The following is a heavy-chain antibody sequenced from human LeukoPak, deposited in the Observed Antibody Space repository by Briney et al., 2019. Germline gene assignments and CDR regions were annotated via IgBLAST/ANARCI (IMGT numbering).Heavy chain of an antibody. CDR3: AKDRTGYFDY. V-gene: IGHV3-23*01. CDR2: ISGIGGST. J-gene: IGHJ4*02. Sequence: GGSLRLSCAASGFTFSSHAMSWVRQAPGKGLGWVSAISGIGGSTYYADSVKGRFTISGDNSKNTLYLQMNSLRAEDTAVYYCAKDRTGYFDYWGQGTLVTVSS. D-gene: IGHD4-17*01. CDR1: GFTFSSHA.